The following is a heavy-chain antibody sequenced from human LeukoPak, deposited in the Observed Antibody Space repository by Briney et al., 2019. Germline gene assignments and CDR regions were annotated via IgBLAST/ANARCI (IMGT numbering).Heavy chain of an antibody. CDR2: ISGSGGST. Sequence: GGSLRLSCATSGFTFSSYSMNWVRQAPGKGLEWVSAISGSGGSTYYADSVKGRFTISRDNSKNTLYLQMSSLRAEDTAVYYCAKAPANRGLVWYFDYWGQGTLVTVSS. J-gene: IGHJ4*02. D-gene: IGHD1-26*01. V-gene: IGHV3-23*01. CDR3: AKAPANRGLVWYFDY. CDR1: GFTFSSYS.